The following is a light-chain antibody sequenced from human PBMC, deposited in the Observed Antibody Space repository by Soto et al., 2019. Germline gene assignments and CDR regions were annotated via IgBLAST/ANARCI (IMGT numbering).Light chain of an antibody. CDR1: QSVSSN. V-gene: IGKV3-11*01. Sequence: EIVMTQSPATLSVSPGERATLSYRASQSVSSNLAWYQQKPGQAHRLLIYDAYNRATGIQARFSGSGSGTDFTLTIRSLEPEDFAVYYCKQRSNWPITFGQGTRLEIK. CDR3: KQRSNWPIT. J-gene: IGKJ5*01. CDR2: DAY.